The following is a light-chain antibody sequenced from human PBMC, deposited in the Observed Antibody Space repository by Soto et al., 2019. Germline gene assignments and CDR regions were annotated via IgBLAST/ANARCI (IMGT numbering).Light chain of an antibody. CDR1: QDVDSW. Sequence: DIQMTQSPSSVSASVGDRVTITCRASQDVDSWLAWYQQKPGKAPKLLIYAASNLQSGVPSRFTGSGSGTDFTLTISSLQSEDFAVYYCQQYNKWPLTFGPGTKVDIK. CDR2: AAS. J-gene: IGKJ3*01. V-gene: IGKV1-12*01. CDR3: QQYNKWPLT.